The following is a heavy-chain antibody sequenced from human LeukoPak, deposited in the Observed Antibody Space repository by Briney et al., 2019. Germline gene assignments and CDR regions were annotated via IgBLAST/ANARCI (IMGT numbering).Heavy chain of an antibody. Sequence: GASVRVTCKTSRYNFNNNGISWVRQAPAQGLEWMGWISANSGDTNYAQKVQGRVTMTSNTSTSTVYMELRRLTSDDAAIYCCARDRKHTFDYWGQGTVVTVSS. CDR3: ARDRKHTFDY. J-gene: IGHJ3*01. V-gene: IGHV1-18*01. CDR1: RYNFNNNG. CDR2: ISANSGDT.